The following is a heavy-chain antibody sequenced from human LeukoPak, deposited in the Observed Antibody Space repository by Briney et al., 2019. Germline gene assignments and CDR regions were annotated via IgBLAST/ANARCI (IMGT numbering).Heavy chain of an antibody. D-gene: IGHD3-22*01. V-gene: IGHV1-69*04. CDR2: IIPILGIA. J-gene: IGHJ4*02. CDR1: GGTFSSYA. CDR3: ARDSRNYYDSSGYSFNLYYFDY. Sequence: GSSVKVSCKASGGTFSSYAISWVRQAPGQGLEWMGRIIPILGIANCAQKFQGRVTITADKSTSTAYMELSSLRSEDTAVYYCARDSRNYYDSSGYSFNLYYFDYWGQGTLVTVSS.